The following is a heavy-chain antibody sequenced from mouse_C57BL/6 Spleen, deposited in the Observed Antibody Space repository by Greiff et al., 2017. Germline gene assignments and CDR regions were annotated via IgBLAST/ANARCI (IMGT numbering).Heavy chain of an antibody. CDR2: ISSGGSYT. CDR3: ARQRNPYYFDY. V-gene: IGHV5-6*01. CDR1: GFTFSSYG. D-gene: IGHD2-1*01. Sequence: EVKLVESGGDLMKPGGSLKLSCAASGFTFSSYGMSWVRQTPDKRLEWVATISSGGSYTYYPDSVKGRFTISRDNAKNTLYLQMSSLKSEDTAMYYCARQRNPYYFDYWGQGTTLTVSS. J-gene: IGHJ2*01.